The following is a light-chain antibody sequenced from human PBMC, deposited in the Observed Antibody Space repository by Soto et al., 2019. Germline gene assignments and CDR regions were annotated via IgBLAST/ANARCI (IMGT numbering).Light chain of an antibody. Sequence: AIQMTQSPSSLSASVGDRVTITCRASQDVSNDLGWYQQKPGKAPNLLIYAASTLQSGVPSRFSGSRSGTDFTLTISSLQPEDSASYYCLQDHEYLTFGGGTRVEIK. CDR3: LQDHEYLT. J-gene: IGKJ4*01. V-gene: IGKV1-6*01. CDR1: QDVSND. CDR2: AAS.